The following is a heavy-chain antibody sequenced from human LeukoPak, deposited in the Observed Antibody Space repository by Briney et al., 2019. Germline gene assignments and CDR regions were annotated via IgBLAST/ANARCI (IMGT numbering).Heavy chain of an antibody. CDR1: GYTFTGYY. CDR3: AGDRTRTGYSSGWYHDY. CDR2: INPNSGGT. J-gene: IGHJ4*02. Sequence: ASVTVSCKASGYTFTGYYMHWVRQAPGQGLEWMGWINPNSGGTYYAQKFQGRVTMTRDTSIGKAYLELNRLRSDDTAVYYCAGDRTRTGYSSGWYHDYWGQGTLVTVSS. V-gene: IGHV1-2*02. D-gene: IGHD6-19*01.